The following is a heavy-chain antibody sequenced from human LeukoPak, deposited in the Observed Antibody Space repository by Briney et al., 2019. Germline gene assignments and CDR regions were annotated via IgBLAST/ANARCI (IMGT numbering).Heavy chain of an antibody. V-gene: IGHV1-3*01. Sequence: ASVNVSFKASGYTFTSCAMHWVRQAPGQRLEWMGWINAGNGNTKYSQKFQGRVTITRDTSASTAYMELSSLRSEDTVVYYCARRLLGATDAFDIWGQGTMVTVSS. D-gene: IGHD1-26*01. J-gene: IGHJ3*02. CDR1: GYTFTSCA. CDR2: INAGNGNT. CDR3: ARRLLGATDAFDI.